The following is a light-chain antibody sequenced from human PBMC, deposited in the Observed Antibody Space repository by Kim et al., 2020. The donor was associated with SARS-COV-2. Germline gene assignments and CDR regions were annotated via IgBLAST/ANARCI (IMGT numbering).Light chain of an antibody. CDR3: SSYTSSSTYV. V-gene: IGLV2-18*02. Sequence: PSSVTGTSSDVGSYNRVSWYQRPPGTAPKLMIYEVSNRPSGVPVRFSGSKSGNTASLTISGLQAEDEADYYCSSYTSSSTYVFGTGTKVTVL. CDR2: EVS. CDR1: SSDVGSYNR. J-gene: IGLJ1*01.